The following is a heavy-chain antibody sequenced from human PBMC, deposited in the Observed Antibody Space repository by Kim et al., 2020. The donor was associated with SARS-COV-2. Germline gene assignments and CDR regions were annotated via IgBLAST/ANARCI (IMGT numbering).Heavy chain of an antibody. J-gene: IGHJ4*02. CDR2: LSGSGRST. CDR3: ARVDSDVFGSYCD. CDR1: GFTFSTYA. Sequence: GGSLRLSCAASGFTFSTYAMSWVRQAPGKGLEWVSSLSGSGRSTYYADSVKGRFTVSRDNSRNTLYLQMNSLGVADTAIYYCARVDSDVFGSYCDWGQGTLVTVSS. V-gene: IGHV3-23*01. D-gene: IGHD1-26*01.